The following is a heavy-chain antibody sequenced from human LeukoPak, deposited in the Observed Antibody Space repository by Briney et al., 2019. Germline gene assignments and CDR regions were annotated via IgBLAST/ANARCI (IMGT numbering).Heavy chain of an antibody. Sequence: GGSLRLSCAASGFTFDDYAMHWVRQAPGKGPEWVANIKKDGSEKYYVDSAKGRFTISRDNAKNSLYLQMNSLRADDTAVYFCAGGAGFLIDYWGQGALVTVSS. CDR3: AGGAGFLIDY. CDR2: IKKDGSEK. V-gene: IGHV3-7*01. J-gene: IGHJ4*02. D-gene: IGHD2/OR15-2a*01. CDR1: GFTFDDYA.